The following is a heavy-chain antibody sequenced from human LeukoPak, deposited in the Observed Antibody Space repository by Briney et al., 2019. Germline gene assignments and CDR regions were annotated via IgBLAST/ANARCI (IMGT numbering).Heavy chain of an antibody. D-gene: IGHD3/OR15-3a*01. CDR1: GFTLSNYA. Sequence: GVSLRLSCAASGFTLSNYAMSWVRQAPGKGLEWVSAISGSGDGTYYANSVKGRFIISRDNSKNTLYLQVNSLRAEDTAVYYCARFGSNSWTRYFDPWGQGTLVTVSS. CDR2: ISGSGDGT. V-gene: IGHV3-23*01. J-gene: IGHJ5*02. CDR3: ARFGSNSWTRYFDP.